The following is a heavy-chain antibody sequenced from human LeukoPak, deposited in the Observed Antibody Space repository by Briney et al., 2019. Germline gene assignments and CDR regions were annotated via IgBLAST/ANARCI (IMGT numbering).Heavy chain of an antibody. Sequence: GGSLRLSCAASGFTFSSYGMHWVRQAPGKGLEWVAFIRYDGSNKYYADSVRGRFTISRDNSKNILSLQMNSLRAEDTAVYYCAREMTTPDDAFDIWGQGTMVTVSS. CDR2: IRYDGSNK. V-gene: IGHV3-30*02. CDR1: GFTFSSYG. D-gene: IGHD4-11*01. CDR3: AREMTTPDDAFDI. J-gene: IGHJ3*02.